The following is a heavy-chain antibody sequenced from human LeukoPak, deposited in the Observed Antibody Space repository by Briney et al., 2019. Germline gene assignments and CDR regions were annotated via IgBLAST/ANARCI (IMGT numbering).Heavy chain of an antibody. V-gene: IGHV4-4*07. CDR1: GGSISSYY. CDR3: ARTYYDILTGPEPYYYYYMDV. J-gene: IGHJ6*03. Sequence: SETLSLTCTVSGGSISSYYWSWIRQPAGKGLEWIGRIYTSGSTNYNPSLKSRVTMSVDTSKNQFSLKLSSVTAADTAVYYCARTYYDILTGPEPYYYYYMDVWGKGTTVTVSS. D-gene: IGHD3-9*01. CDR2: IYTSGST.